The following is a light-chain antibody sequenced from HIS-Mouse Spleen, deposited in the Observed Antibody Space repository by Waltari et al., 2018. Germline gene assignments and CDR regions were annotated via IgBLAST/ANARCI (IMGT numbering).Light chain of an antibody. J-gene: IGLJ2*01. CDR1: NIGSKS. Sequence: SYVLTQPPSVSVAPGKTARITWGGNNIGSKSVHWYQQKPGQAPVLVVYDDSDRPSGIPERFSGSNSGNTATLTISSVEDGDEADYCCQVWASSSDHVVFGGGTKLTVL. CDR2: DDS. CDR3: QVWASSSDHVV. V-gene: IGLV3-21*03.